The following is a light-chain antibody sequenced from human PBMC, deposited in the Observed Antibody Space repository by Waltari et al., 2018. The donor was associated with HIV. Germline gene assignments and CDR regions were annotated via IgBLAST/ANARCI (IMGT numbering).Light chain of an antibody. CDR1: SNVLGRYDL. J-gene: IGLJ3*02. V-gene: IGLV2-23*02. Sequence: QSALTQPASVSGSPGQSITISCTGTSNVLGRYDLVSWYQPQPGRAPKLIIYDVTKWPSGVSHRFSGSKSGATASLTISGLQAEDEADYYCCSYAGITTWVFGGGTKVTVL. CDR2: DVT. CDR3: CSYAGITTWV.